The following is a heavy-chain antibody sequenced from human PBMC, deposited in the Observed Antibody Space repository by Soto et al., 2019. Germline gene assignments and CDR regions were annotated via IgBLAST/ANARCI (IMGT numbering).Heavy chain of an antibody. J-gene: IGHJ4*02. D-gene: IGHD3-22*01. CDR1: GYTFTSYA. CDR3: ARDLWGSLFDYDSSGYYFPAY. Sequence: GASVKVSCKASGYTFTSYAMHWVRQAPGQRLEWMGWINAGNGNTKYSQKFQGRVTITRDTSASTAYMELSSLRSEDTAVYYCARDLWGSLFDYDSSGYYFPAYWGQGTLVTVSS. V-gene: IGHV1-3*01. CDR2: INAGNGNT.